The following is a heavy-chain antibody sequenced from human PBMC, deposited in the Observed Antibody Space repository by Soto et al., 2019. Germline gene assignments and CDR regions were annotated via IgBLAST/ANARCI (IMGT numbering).Heavy chain of an antibody. CDR3: AHGSGWLSDY. V-gene: IGHV2-5*02. D-gene: IGHD6-19*01. CDR2: IYWDDDK. Sequence: QITLKESGPTLVKPTQTLTLTCTFSGFSLTSPAVGVNWIRQPPGKALEWLALIYWDDDKQYSPSLKSRLTITEDTSKNQVLLTMTNMDPVDTATYYCAHGSGWLSDYWGQGTLVTVSS. J-gene: IGHJ4*02. CDR1: GFSLTSPAVG.